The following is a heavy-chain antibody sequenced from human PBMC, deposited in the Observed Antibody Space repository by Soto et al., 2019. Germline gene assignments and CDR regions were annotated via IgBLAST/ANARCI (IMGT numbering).Heavy chain of an antibody. CDR1: GSTVSRSY. V-gene: IGHV3-53*01. J-gene: IGHJ4*02. CDR2: IYSGGST. Sequence: EVQLVESGGGLIQPGGSLRVSCAASGSTVSRSYMSWVRQAPGKGLEWVSVIYSGGSTNYADSVKGRFTISRDNSKNTLYLQMNSLRVEDTAVYYCARDTYYYDSSGQPYWGQGTRVTVSS. D-gene: IGHD3-22*01. CDR3: ARDTYYYDSSGQPY.